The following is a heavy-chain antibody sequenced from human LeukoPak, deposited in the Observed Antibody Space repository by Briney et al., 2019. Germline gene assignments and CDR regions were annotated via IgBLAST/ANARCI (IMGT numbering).Heavy chain of an antibody. CDR1: GGSISSYY. CDR2: IYTSGST. J-gene: IGHJ2*01. Sequence: PSETLSLTCTVSGGSISSYYWSWIRQPPGKGLEWIGYIYTSGSTNYNPSLKSRVTISVDTSKNQFSLKLSSVTAADTAVYYCASQVPAPEGYFDLRGRGTLVTVSS. V-gene: IGHV4-4*09. CDR3: ASQVPAPEGYFDL. D-gene: IGHD2-2*01.